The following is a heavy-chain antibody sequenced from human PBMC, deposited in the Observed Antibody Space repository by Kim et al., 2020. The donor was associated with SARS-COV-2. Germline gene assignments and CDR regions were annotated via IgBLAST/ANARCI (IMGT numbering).Heavy chain of an antibody. J-gene: IGHJ4*02. CDR1: GGSISSSSYY. V-gene: IGHV4-39*01. D-gene: IGHD6-19*01. CDR2: IYYSGST. Sequence: SETLSLTCTVSGGSISSSSYYWGWIRQPPGKGLEWIGSIYYSGSTYYNPSLTSRVTISVDTSKNQFSLKLSSVTAADTAVYYCARQAGAVAWTAFDYWGLGTLVAVSS. CDR3: ARQAGAVAWTAFDY.